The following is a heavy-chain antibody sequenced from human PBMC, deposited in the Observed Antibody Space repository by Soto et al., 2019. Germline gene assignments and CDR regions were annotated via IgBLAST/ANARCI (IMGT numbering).Heavy chain of an antibody. CDR3: ARAVAVPADLDF. D-gene: IGHD5-12*01. CDR1: GYTFTGYA. J-gene: IGHJ4*02. V-gene: IGHV1-3*05. Sequence: QVQLVQSGAEEKKPGASVKVSCKASGYTFTGYAMHWVRQAPGQRLEWMGWINAGNGKTKYSQKFQGRVTITRDTSASTAYMDLSSLRSEDTAVYYCARAVAVPADLDFWGQGTLVTVSS. CDR2: INAGNGKT.